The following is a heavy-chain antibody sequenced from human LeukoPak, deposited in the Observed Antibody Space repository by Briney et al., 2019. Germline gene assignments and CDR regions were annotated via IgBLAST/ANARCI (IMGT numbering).Heavy chain of an antibody. CDR2: ISGSGGST. CDR1: GFTFSSYA. D-gene: IGHD3-22*01. CDR3: ARDPYYYDSSGYYRYSLDY. Sequence: GGSLRPSCAASGFTFSSYAMSWVRQAPGKGLEWVSAISGSGGSTYYADSVKGRFTISRDNSKNTLYLQMNSLRAEDTAVYYCARDPYYYDSSGYYRYSLDYWGQGTLVTVSS. V-gene: IGHV3-23*01. J-gene: IGHJ4*02.